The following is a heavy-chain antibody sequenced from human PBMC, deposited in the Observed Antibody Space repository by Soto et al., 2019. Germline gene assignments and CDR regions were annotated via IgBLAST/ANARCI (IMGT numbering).Heavy chain of an antibody. D-gene: IGHD4-17*01. CDR1: GFTFSSYA. CDR2: ISYDGSNK. CDR3: ARAAGGDYIFYYGMDV. J-gene: IGHJ6*02. V-gene: IGHV3-30-3*01. Sequence: GGSLRLSCAASGFTFSSYAMHWVRQAPGKGLEWVAVISYDGSNKYYADSVKGRFTISRDNSKNTLYLQMNSLRAEDTAVYYCARAAGGDYIFYYGMDVWGQGTTVTVSS.